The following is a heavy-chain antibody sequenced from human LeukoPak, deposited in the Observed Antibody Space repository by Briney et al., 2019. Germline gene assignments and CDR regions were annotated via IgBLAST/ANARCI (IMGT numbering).Heavy chain of an antibody. D-gene: IGHD1-26*01. Sequence: GRSLRLSCAASGFTFSSYGMHWVRQAPGKGLEWVAVISYDGSNKYYADSVKGRFTISRDNSKNTLYLQMNSLRAEDTAVYYCAKGGKVGATDFLNYWGQGTLVTVSS. CDR1: GFTFSSYG. CDR2: ISYDGSNK. CDR3: AKGGKVGATDFLNY. V-gene: IGHV3-30*18. J-gene: IGHJ4*02.